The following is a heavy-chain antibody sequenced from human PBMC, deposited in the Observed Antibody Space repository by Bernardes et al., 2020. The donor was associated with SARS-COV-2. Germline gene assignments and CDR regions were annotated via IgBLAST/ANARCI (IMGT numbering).Heavy chain of an antibody. CDR3: ARGFDY. CDR2: LYYTGST. CDR1: GGSISAYY. Sequence: SETLSFTCTVSGGSISAYYWSWLRQPPGKGLEWIGYLYYTGSTNYNPSLQSRVTISVDTSKNQFSLKLSSVTAADTAVYYCARGFDYWGQGILVTVSS. J-gene: IGHJ4*02. V-gene: IGHV4-59*01.